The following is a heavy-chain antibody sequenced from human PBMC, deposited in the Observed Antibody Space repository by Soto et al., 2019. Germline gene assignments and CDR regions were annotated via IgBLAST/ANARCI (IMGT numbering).Heavy chain of an antibody. J-gene: IGHJ4*02. CDR3: AKDALRFLEWLLYV. D-gene: IGHD3-3*01. CDR1: GYTFTSYD. V-gene: IGHV1-8*01. Sequence: ASVKVSCKASGYTFTSYDINWVRQATGQGLEWMGWMNPNSGNTGYAQKFQGRVTMTRNTSISTAYLELSSLRSEDTAVYYCAKDALRFLEWLLYVWGQGTLVTVSS. CDR2: MNPNSGNT.